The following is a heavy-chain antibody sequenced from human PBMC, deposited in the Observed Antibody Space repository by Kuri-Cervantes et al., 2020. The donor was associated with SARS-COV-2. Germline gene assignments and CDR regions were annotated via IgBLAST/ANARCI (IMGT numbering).Heavy chain of an antibody. Sequence: GESLKISCAASGFTFSSYSMNWVRQAPGKGLEWVSSISSSSSYIYYADSVKGRFTISRDNAKNSLYLQMNSLRAEDTAVYYCAPPEWELSHLGGWGQGTLVTVSS. J-gene: IGHJ4*02. V-gene: IGHV3-21*01. D-gene: IGHD1-26*01. CDR3: APPEWELSHLGG. CDR1: GFTFSSYS. CDR2: ISSSSSYI.